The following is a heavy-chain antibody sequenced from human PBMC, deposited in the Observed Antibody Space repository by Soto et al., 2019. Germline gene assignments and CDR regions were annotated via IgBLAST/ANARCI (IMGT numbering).Heavy chain of an antibody. D-gene: IGHD3-16*01. V-gene: IGHV4-4*09. CDR1: GVSITNFY. CDR3: ARTNVLNWFDP. J-gene: IGHJ5*02. Sequence: QVQLQESGPGVVKPSETLSLTCTVSGVSITNFYWSWIRQPPGKGLEWIGYVYRGGITTYNPSLKSRVTIPAATSKNQFSLNLTSVTAADTAVYFCARTNVLNWFDPWGQGTLVTVSS. CDR2: VYRGGIT.